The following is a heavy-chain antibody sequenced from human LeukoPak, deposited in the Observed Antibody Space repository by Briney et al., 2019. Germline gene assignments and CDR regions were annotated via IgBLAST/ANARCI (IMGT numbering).Heavy chain of an antibody. CDR3: AREGTFGDYRASGDH. V-gene: IGHV3-7*03. Sequence: GGSLRLSCAASGFTVNNNYMRWVRQAPGKGLEWVANIKQDGSQKYYVDSVKGRFIISRDNAKNSLYLQMNSVRAEDTAVYYCAREGTFGDYRASGDHWGQXALVTVSS. CDR1: GFTVNNNY. D-gene: IGHD2-21*02. CDR2: IKQDGSQK. J-gene: IGHJ4*02.